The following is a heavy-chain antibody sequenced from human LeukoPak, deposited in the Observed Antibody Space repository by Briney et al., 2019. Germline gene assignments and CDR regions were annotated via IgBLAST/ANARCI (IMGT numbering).Heavy chain of an antibody. V-gene: IGHV4-38-2*01. D-gene: IGHD6-13*01. Sequence: PSETLSLNCAVSGYSISSGYYWGWIRQPPGKGLEWIGSIYHSGSTYYNPSLKSRVTISVDTSKNQFSLKLSSVTAADTAVYYCASGWGSSWYRSYYYYYMDVWGKGTTVTVSS. CDR3: ASGWGSSWYRSYYYYYMDV. CDR2: IYHSGST. CDR1: GYSISSGYY. J-gene: IGHJ6*03.